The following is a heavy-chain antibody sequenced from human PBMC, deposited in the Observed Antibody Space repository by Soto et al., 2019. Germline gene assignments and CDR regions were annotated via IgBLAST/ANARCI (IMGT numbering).Heavy chain of an antibody. Sequence: SVKVSCKASGGTFSSYAISWVRQAPGQGLEWMGGIIPIFGTANYAQKLQGRVTITADESTSTAYMELSSLRSEDTAVYYCARDRSPGAAAGYYYYGMDVWGQGTTVTVSS. J-gene: IGHJ6*02. CDR3: ARDRSPGAAAGYYYYGMDV. CDR2: IIPIFGTA. V-gene: IGHV1-69*13. D-gene: IGHD6-13*01. CDR1: GGTFSSYA.